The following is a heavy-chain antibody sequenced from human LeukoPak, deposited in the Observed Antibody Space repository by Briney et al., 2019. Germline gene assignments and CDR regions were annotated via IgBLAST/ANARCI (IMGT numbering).Heavy chain of an antibody. D-gene: IGHD6-13*01. Sequence: PGGSLRLSCAASGFTFDNCAMHWVRQAPGKGLVWVSHINSDGSRTNYADSVKGRFTISRDNSKNTLYLQMNSLRAEDTAVYYCAKDGIAAAASRGGIYMDVWGKGTTGTVSS. CDR3: AKDGIAAAASRGGIYMDV. CDR2: INSDGSRT. J-gene: IGHJ6*03. V-gene: IGHV3-74*01. CDR1: GFTFDNCA.